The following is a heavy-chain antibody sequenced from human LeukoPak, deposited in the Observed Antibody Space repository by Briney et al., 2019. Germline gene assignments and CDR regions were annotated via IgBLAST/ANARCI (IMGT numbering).Heavy chain of an antibody. J-gene: IGHJ5*02. CDR1: TDSISSYY. CDR3: ARDRSIAARSWFDP. D-gene: IGHD6-6*01. CDR2: IYYRGTT. V-gene: IGHV4-59*01. Sequence: SETLSLTCTVSTDSISSYYWSWIRQPPGKGLEWIGCIYYRGTTNYNPSLKSRVTISVDTSKNQFSLKLSSVTAADTAVYYCARDRSIAARSWFDPWGQGTLVTVSS.